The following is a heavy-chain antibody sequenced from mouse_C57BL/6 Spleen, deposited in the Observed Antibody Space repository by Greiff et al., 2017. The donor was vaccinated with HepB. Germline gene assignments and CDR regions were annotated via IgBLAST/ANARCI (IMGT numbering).Heavy chain of an antibody. V-gene: IGHV14-2*01. D-gene: IGHD1-1*01. CDR2: IDPEDGET. Sequence: VQLQQSGAELVKPGASVKLSCTASGFNINDYYMHWVKQRTEQGLEWSGRIDPEDGETKYAPKFQGKATITADTSSNTAYLQLSSLTSEDTAVYYCARRYGSSYWYFDVWGTGTTVTVSS. J-gene: IGHJ1*03. CDR1: GFNINDYY. CDR3: ARRYGSSYWYFDV.